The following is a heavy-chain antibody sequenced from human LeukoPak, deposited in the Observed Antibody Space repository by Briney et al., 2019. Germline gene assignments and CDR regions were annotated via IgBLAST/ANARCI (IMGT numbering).Heavy chain of an antibody. J-gene: IGHJ4*02. V-gene: IGHV3-48*03. D-gene: IGHD3-22*01. CDR2: IGTHGSPS. Sequence: PGGSLRLSCAASGFTFSNYEMNWVRRAPGKGLEWVSYIGTHGSPSYYAASVEGRFTVSRDNAKNSLYLQMNSLRAEDTAVYYCASFYDTSGRDYWGQGILVTVSS. CDR1: GFTFSNYE. CDR3: ASFYDTSGRDY.